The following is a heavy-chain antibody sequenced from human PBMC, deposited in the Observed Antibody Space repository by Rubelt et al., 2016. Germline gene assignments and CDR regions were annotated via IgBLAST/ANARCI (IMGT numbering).Heavy chain of an antibody. J-gene: IGHJ4*02. CDR3: VRGRHSSSWSEW. CDR2: IYSGGDT. Sequence: EVQLVESGGGLIQPGGSLRLSCAASGFTVSSYYMSWVRQAPGKGLEWVSVIYSGGDTYYADSVKGRFTISRDNAKNTLYLQMVSRRADYTAVYYCVRGRHSSSWSEWWGQGTLVTVSS. D-gene: IGHD6-13*01. V-gene: IGHV3-53*01. CDR1: GFTVSSYY.